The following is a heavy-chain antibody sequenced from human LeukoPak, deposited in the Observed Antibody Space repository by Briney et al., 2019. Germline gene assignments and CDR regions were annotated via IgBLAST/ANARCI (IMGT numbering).Heavy chain of an antibody. V-gene: IGHV3-48*03. Sequence: GGSLRLSCAASGFTFSSYEMNWVRQAPGKGLEWVSYISTSTTTIYYANSVKGRFTISRDNAKKSLYLQMNSLRVEDTGVYYCASWGEGALDNWGQGTLVTVSS. J-gene: IGHJ4*02. D-gene: IGHD1-26*01. CDR3: ASWGEGALDN. CDR2: ISTSTTTI. CDR1: GFTFSSYE.